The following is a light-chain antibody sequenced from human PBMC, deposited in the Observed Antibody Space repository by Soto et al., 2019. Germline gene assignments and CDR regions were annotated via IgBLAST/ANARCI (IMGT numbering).Light chain of an antibody. CDR3: QQYGSSPWT. Sequence: EIVLTQSPGTLSLSPGEGATLSCRASQSVSSNYLAWYQQKPGQAPRLLIYGASSRATGTPDRFSGSGSGTDFILTISRLEPEDFAVFYCQQYGSSPWTFGQGTKV. CDR2: GAS. CDR1: QSVSSNY. J-gene: IGKJ1*01. V-gene: IGKV3-20*01.